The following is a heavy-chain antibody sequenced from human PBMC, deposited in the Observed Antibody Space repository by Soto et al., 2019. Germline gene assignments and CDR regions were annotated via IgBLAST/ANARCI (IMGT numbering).Heavy chain of an antibody. CDR3: ARVVVPAAAPFYYYYYMDV. V-gene: IGHV1-18*01. Sequence: QVQLVQSGAEVKKPGASVKVSCKASGYTFTSYDISWVRQAPGQGLEWMGWISAYNGNTNYPQKLQGRVTMTTDTSTSTAYMELRSLRSDDTAVYYCARVVVPAAAPFYYYYYMDVWGRGTTVTVSS. D-gene: IGHD2-2*01. CDR2: ISAYNGNT. J-gene: IGHJ6*03. CDR1: GYTFTSYD.